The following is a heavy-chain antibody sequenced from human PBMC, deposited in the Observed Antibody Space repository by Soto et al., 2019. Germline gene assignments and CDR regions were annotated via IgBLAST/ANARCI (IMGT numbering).Heavy chain of an antibody. V-gene: IGHV1-69*13. J-gene: IGHJ3*02. Sequence: SVKVSCKASGGTFSSYAISWVRQAPGQGLEWMGGIIPIFGTANYAQKFQGRVTITADESTSTAYMELSSLRSEDTAVYYCARWRTPYDYDLDAFEIWGQGTMVTVSS. CDR1: GGTFSSYA. D-gene: IGHD3-16*01. CDR2: IIPIFGTA. CDR3: ARWRTPYDYDLDAFEI.